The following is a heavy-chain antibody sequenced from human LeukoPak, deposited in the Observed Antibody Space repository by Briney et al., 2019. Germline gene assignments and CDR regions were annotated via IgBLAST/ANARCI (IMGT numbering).Heavy chain of an antibody. D-gene: IGHD2-15*01. J-gene: IGHJ5*02. CDR3: AREYCSGGSCDSRPWFDP. V-gene: IGHV1-18*01. Sequence: ASVKVSCKASGYTFTSYGISWVRQAPGQGLEWMGWISAYNGNTNYAQKLQGRVTMTTDTSTSTAYMELRSLRSDDTAVYYCAREYCSGGSCDSRPWFDPWGQGTLVTVSS. CDR1: GYTFTSYG. CDR2: ISAYNGNT.